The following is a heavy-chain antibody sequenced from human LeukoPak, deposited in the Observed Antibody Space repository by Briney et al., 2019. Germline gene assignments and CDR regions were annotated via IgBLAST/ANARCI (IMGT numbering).Heavy chain of an antibody. D-gene: IGHD3-3*01. CDR1: GFTFSSYG. V-gene: IGHV3-30*02. Sequence: GGSLRLSCTTSGFTFSSYGIHWVRQTPGKGLEWVAFITSDEKNKDYAGSVMGRFTISRGNSKNTVYLQMNSLRLEDTAVYYCTKGIAPEDFRFLFWGQGALVTVSS. J-gene: IGHJ4*02. CDR3: TKGIAPEDFRFLF. CDR2: ITSDEKNK.